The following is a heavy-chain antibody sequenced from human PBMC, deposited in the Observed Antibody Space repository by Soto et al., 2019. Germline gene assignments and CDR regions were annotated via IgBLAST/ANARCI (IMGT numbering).Heavy chain of an antibody. CDR1: GFTFTSSA. CDR3: AAGRYYDFWSGYPNFDY. CDR2: IVVGSGNT. J-gene: IGHJ4*02. Sequence: ASVKVSCKASGFTFTSSAVQWVRQARGQRLEWIGWIVVGSGNTNYAQKFQERVTITRDMSTSTAYMELSSLRSEDTAVYYCAAGRYYDFWSGYPNFDYWGQGTLVTVSS. V-gene: IGHV1-58*01. D-gene: IGHD3-3*01.